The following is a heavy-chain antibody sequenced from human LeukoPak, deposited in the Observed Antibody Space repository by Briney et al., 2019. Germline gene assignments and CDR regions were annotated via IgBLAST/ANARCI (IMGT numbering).Heavy chain of an antibody. J-gene: IGHJ4*02. Sequence: SETLSLTCTVSGGSISNYYWRWIRQPPGKGLEWIGCMHSSGSTTYNLSLKSRVSMSIETSTNQFSLKLSSVTAADTAVYYCARDIRVVGATLYFDYWGQGTLVTVSS. CDR1: GGSISNYY. CDR3: ARDIRVVGATLYFDY. CDR2: MHSSGST. D-gene: IGHD1-26*01. V-gene: IGHV4-59*01.